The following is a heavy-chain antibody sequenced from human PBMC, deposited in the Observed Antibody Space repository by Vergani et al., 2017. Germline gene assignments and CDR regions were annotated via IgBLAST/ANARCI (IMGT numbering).Heavy chain of an antibody. CDR2: IYHSGST. D-gene: IGHD6-13*01. CDR1: GHSISSGYY. CDR3: ARIYSSSWYQKTNWFDP. J-gene: IGHJ5*02. V-gene: IGHV4-38-2*01. Sequence: QVQLQESGPGLVKPSETLSLTCAVSGHSISSGYYWGWIRQPPGKGLEWIGSIYHSGSTYYNPSLKSRVTISVDTSKNQFSLKLSSVTAADTAVYYCARIYSSSWYQKTNWFDPWGQGTLVTVSS.